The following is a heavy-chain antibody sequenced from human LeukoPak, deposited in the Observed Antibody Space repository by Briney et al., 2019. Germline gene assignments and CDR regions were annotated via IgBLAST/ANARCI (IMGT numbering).Heavy chain of an antibody. J-gene: IGHJ4*02. CDR2: INHSGRT. V-gene: IGHV4-34*01. CDR1: VGSFTGYY. Sequence: SETLSLTCAVYVGSFTGYYTSWIRQPPGKGLEWIGEINHSGRTNYNPSLTSRDTISVDTSKNQYSLKLSSVTAADTAVYYCARNGGGLYGSGMDDGDQGPLITVTS. CDR3: ARNGGGLYGSGMDD. D-gene: IGHD3-10*01.